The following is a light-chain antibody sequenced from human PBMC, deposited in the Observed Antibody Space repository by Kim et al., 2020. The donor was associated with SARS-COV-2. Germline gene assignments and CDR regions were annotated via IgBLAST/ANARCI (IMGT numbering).Light chain of an antibody. V-gene: IGKV3-20*01. CDR2: CAS. CDR3: QQYGSSPYT. Sequence: LSPGESATLLRRASQSVSSSYLAWQQQNPGQAHRLLIYCASSSPTGIPDRFSGSGSGRDFTLTISRGEPEDFAVYYCQQYGSSPYTCGQGTRLEI. J-gene: IGKJ2*01. CDR1: QSVSSSY.